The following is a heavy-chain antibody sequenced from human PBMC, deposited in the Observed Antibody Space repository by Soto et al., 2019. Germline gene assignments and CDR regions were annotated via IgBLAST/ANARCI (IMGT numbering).Heavy chain of an antibody. D-gene: IGHD6-19*01. V-gene: IGHV1-58*01. Sequence: SVKVSCKTSGFIFSSSAVQWVRQARGQRLEWIGWIVVGSGNTNYAQKFQERVTITRDMSTSTAYMELSSLRSEDTAVYYCAADGQWLADDAFDIWGQGTMVTVSS. CDR3: AADGQWLADDAFDI. J-gene: IGHJ3*02. CDR1: GFIFSSSA. CDR2: IVVGSGNT.